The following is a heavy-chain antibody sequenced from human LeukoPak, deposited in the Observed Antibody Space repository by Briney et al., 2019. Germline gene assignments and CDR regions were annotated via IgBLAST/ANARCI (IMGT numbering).Heavy chain of an antibody. CDR3: ASEYSTFWAGGFDP. CDR1: GGSFSGYY. Sequence: SETLSLTCAVYGGSFSGYYWSWIRQPPGKGLEWIGEINHSGGTNYNPSLKSRVTISVDTSKNQFSLKLSSVTAADTAVYYCASEYSTFWAGGFDPWGQGTLVTVSS. CDR2: INHSGGT. J-gene: IGHJ5*02. D-gene: IGHD6-13*01. V-gene: IGHV4-34*01.